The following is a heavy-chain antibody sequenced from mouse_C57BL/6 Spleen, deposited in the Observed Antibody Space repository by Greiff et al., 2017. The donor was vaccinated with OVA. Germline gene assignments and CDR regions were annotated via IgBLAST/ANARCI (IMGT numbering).Heavy chain of an antibody. J-gene: IGHJ4*01. V-gene: IGHV5-6*01. CDR3: ASPIYGSSSSYAMDY. CDR2: ISSGGSYT. D-gene: IGHD1-1*01. Sequence: EVKLVESGGDLVKPGGSLKLSCAASGFTFSSYGMSWVRQTPDKRLEWVATISSGGSYTYYPDSVKGRFTISRDNAKNTLYLQMSSLKSEDTAMYYCASPIYGSSSSYAMDYWGQGTSVTVSS. CDR1: GFTFSSYG.